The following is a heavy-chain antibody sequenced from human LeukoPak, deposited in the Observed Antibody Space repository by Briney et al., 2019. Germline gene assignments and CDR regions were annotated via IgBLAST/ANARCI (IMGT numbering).Heavy chain of an antibody. CDR2: INGYNGNT. CDR1: GYSFSSHG. J-gene: IGHJ3*02. V-gene: IGHV1-18*01. CDR3: ALWDYYDTSGPTSIADAFDI. D-gene: IGHD3-22*01. Sequence: EASVKVSCKAPGYSFSSHGITWVRQAPGQGLEWMGGINGYNGNTNYAQKFQGRVIMTTDTSTSTGYMELRSLRSDDTAVYYCALWDYYDTSGPTSIADAFDIWGQGTMVTVSS.